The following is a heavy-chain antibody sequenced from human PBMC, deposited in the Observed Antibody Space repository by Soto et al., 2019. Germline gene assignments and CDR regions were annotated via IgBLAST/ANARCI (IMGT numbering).Heavy chain of an antibody. CDR3: ARGSYSGYDSGPFDY. Sequence: VKVSCKASGGTFSSYAISWVRQAPGQGLEWMGGIIPIFGTANYAQKFQGRVTITADESTSTAYMELSSLRSEDTAVYYCARGSYSGYDSGPFDYWGQGTLVTVSS. V-gene: IGHV1-69*01. CDR1: GGTFSSYA. CDR2: IIPIFGTA. J-gene: IGHJ4*02. D-gene: IGHD5-12*01.